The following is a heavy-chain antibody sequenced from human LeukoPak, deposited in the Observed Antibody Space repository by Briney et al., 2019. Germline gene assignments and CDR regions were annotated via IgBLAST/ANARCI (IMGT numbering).Heavy chain of an antibody. CDR1: GFTFSSSS. Sequence: GGPLRLSCAASGFTFSSSSMNWVRQAPEKGLEWVSYISTSGGTIYYADSVKGRFTISRDNAKNSLYLQMDSLRAEDTAVYYCARHIPFDCWGQGTLVTVSS. D-gene: IGHD2-21*01. V-gene: IGHV3-48*01. J-gene: IGHJ4*02. CDR2: ISTSGGTI. CDR3: ARHIPFDC.